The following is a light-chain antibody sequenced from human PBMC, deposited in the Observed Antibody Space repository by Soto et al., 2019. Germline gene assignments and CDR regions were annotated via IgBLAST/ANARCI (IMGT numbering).Light chain of an antibody. J-gene: IGKJ1*01. V-gene: IGKV3-15*01. CDR2: GAS. CDR1: ESIRSF. CDR3: QQYNSWPWT. Sequence: ETVLTQSPATLSVSPGERATLSCTASESIRSFLAWYQQEPGQAPRLLISGASTTSTDIPGRFRGSGSGTEFTLTISSLQSEDFAVYYCQQYNSWPWTFGQGTKVEIK.